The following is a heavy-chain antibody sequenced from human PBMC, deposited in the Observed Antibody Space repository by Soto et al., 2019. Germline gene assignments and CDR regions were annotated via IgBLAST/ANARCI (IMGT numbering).Heavy chain of an antibody. D-gene: IGHD6-6*01. J-gene: IGHJ3*02. V-gene: IGHV1-3*01. CDR2: INAGNGNT. CDR1: GYTFAHYG. Sequence: ASVKVSCQASGYTFAHYGISWVRQAPGHGLEWMGWINAGNGNTIYSQKFQGRVTITRDTSASTAYMELSSLRSEDTAVYYCARAPSSASCTSAAPGPFDIWGQGTMVTFSS. CDR3: ARAPSSASCTSAAPGPFDI.